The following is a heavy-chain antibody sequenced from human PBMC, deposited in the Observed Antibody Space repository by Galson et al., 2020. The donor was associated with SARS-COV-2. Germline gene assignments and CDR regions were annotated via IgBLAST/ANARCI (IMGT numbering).Heavy chain of an antibody. CDR3: ARDRARDGYNSGLGY. J-gene: IGHJ4*02. Sequence: QLGESLKISCAASGFTFSSYGMHWVRQAPGKGLEWVAVIWYDGSNKYYADSVKGRFTISRDNSKNTLYLQINSLRAEDTAVYYCARDRARDGYNSGLGYWGQGTLVTVSS. CDR1: GFTFSSYG. CDR2: IWYDGSNK. D-gene: IGHD5-12*01. V-gene: IGHV3-33*01.